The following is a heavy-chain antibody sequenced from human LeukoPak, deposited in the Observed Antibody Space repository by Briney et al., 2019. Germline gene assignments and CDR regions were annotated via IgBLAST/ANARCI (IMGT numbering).Heavy chain of an antibody. D-gene: IGHD5-12*01. CDR2: IYSGGST. V-gene: IGHV3-66*01. CDR1: GFTVSTNF. Sequence: GGSLRLSCAASGFTVSTNFLTWVRQAPEKGLEWVSFIYSGGSTYYADSVKGRFTISRDNAKNSLYLQMNSLRAEDTATYYCARELGYDQGAGLDPWGQGTLVTVSS. J-gene: IGHJ5*02. CDR3: ARELGYDQGAGLDP.